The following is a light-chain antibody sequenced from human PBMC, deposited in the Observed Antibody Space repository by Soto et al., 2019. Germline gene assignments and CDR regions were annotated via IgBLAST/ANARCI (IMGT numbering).Light chain of an antibody. CDR2: DVS. CDR3: RSYTSSSTYV. J-gene: IGLJ1*01. CDR1: SSDVGGYNY. V-gene: IGLV2-14*01. Sequence: QSALTQPASVSGSPGQSITISCTGTSSDVGGYNYVSWYQQHPGKAPKLMIYDVSNRPSGVSNRFSGSKSGNTASLTISGLQAEDEADYYCRSYTSSSTYVFGTGTKPTVL.